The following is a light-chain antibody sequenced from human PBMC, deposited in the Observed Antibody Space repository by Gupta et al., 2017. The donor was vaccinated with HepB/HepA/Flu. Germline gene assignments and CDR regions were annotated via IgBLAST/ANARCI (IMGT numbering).Light chain of an antibody. CDR2: DAT. Sequence: DIQMTQSPSSLSASVGDRVTITCRASQSISSSLNWYQQRPGKAPKLLIYDATTLQSGVPSRFRGSRSGTDFSLSMGRLQPEHFGTYYCQLKDRTPTTFGPGTMVEVK. CDR1: QSISSS. J-gene: IGKJ1*01. V-gene: IGKV1-39*01. CDR3: QLKDRTPTT.